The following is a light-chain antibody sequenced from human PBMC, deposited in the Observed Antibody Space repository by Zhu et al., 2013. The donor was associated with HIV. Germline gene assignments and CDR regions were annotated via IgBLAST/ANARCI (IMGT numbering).Light chain of an antibody. Sequence: EIVLTQSPGTLSLSPGERATLSCRASQSVSSSYLAWYQQKPGQTPRLLIYGASSRATGIPDRFSGSGSGTDFTLTISRLEPEDFATYYCQQYSSYPVTFGGGPRW. CDR3: QQYSSYPVT. V-gene: IGKV3-20*01. CDR2: GAS. CDR1: QSVSSSY. J-gene: IGKJ4*01.